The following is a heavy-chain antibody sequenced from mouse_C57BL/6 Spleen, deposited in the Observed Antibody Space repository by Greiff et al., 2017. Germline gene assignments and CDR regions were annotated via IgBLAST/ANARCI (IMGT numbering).Heavy chain of an antibody. CDR1: GFTFSSYA. Sequence: EVQVVESGGGLVKPGGSLKLSCAASGFTFSSYAMSWVRQTPEKRLEWVATISDGGSYTYYPDNVKGRFTISRDNAKNNLYLQMSHLKSEDTAMYYCARDRELGAMDYWGQGTSVTVSS. CDR2: ISDGGSYT. J-gene: IGHJ4*01. CDR3: ARDRELGAMDY. V-gene: IGHV5-4*01. D-gene: IGHD4-1*01.